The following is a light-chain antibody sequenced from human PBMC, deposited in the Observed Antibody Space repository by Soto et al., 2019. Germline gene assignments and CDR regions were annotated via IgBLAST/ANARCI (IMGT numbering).Light chain of an antibody. V-gene: IGLV7-43*01. CDR3: LLYFGGARV. Sequence: QTVVTQEPSLTVSPGGTVTLTCASNTGAVTNIFYPNWFQQKPGQAPRALIYGTSNKHSWTPARFSGSLLGGKAALTVSGVQPEDEAEYYCLLYFGGARVFGGGTKLTVL. J-gene: IGLJ3*02. CDR1: TGAVTNIFY. CDR2: GTS.